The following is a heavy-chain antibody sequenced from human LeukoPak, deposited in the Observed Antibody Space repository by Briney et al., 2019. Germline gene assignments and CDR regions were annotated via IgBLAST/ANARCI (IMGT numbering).Heavy chain of an antibody. Sequence: GGSLRLSCAASGFTFSSYSMNWVRQAPGKGLEWVSYISSSSSTIYYADSVKGRFTISRDNAKNSLYLQMNSLRAEDTAVYYCARWRHRDSRTNTPNWFDPWGQGTLVTVSS. D-gene: IGHD6-13*01. V-gene: IGHV3-48*04. CDR1: GFTFSSYS. CDR2: ISSSSSTI. J-gene: IGHJ5*02. CDR3: ARWRHRDSRTNTPNWFDP.